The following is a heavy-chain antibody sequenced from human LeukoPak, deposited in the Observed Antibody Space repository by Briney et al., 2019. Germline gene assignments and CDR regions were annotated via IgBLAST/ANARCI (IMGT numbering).Heavy chain of an antibody. CDR3: AKDKDPSMITSHYFDF. J-gene: IGHJ4*02. D-gene: IGHD5-18*01. CDR2: INHSGGSI. V-gene: IGHV3-23*01. Sequence: GGSLPLLCAASGFTSSTYAVNWLRQAPGKGLEWVSAINHSGGSIYYADSVKGRFTVSRDNSKNTLYLRMNSLRAEDTAIYYCAKDKDPSMITSHYFDFWGQGAMVTVSS. CDR1: GFTSSTYA.